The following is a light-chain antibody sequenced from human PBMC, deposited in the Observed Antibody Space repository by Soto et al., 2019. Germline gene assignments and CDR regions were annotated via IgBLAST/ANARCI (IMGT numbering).Light chain of an antibody. CDR3: AAWDDRLSGWV. CDR1: SSNIGRDY. CDR2: TNN. Sequence: QLVLTQPPSASGTPGQRVTISCSGSSSNIGRDYVYWYQQVPGTAPKLLIYTNNQRPSGVPDRFSGSKSGTSASLAISGLRSEDEADYYCAAWDDRLSGWVFGGGTKLTVL. J-gene: IGLJ3*02. V-gene: IGLV1-47*02.